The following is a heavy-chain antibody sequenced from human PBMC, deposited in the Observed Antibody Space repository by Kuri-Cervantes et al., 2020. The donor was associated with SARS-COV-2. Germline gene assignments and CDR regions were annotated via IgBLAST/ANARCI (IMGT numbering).Heavy chain of an antibody. D-gene: IGHD4-11*01. V-gene: IGHV4-38-2*01. Sequence: GSLRLSCAVSGHSISSGYYWGWIRQSPGKGLEWIGSPYRSGSTYYNPSLKSRVTISADTSKNQFSLKLNSVTAADTAVYYCATMTVLSSDAFDIWGLGKMVTVSS. CDR2: PYRSGST. J-gene: IGHJ3*02. CDR1: GHSISSGYY. CDR3: ATMTVLSSDAFDI.